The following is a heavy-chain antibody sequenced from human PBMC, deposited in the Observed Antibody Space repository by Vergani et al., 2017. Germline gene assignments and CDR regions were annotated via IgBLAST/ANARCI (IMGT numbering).Heavy chain of an antibody. CDR2: ISDSGGNT. D-gene: IGHD3-10*01. J-gene: IGHJ4*02. CDR1: GFSFSTYA. CDR3: AKAATAGPFDY. V-gene: IGHV3-23*01. Sequence: EVQLLESGGGLVQPGGSLRLSCTASGFSFSTYAMSWIRQTPMKGLEWVSGISDSGGNTNYADSVKGRFTISRDNSKNTLFLQMNSLSAEDTAVYYCAKAATAGPFDYWGQGTLVTVSS.